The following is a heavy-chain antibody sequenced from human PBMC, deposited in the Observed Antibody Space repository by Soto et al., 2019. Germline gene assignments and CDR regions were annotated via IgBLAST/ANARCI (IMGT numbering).Heavy chain of an antibody. CDR3: ARTDRAIFYGMDV. D-gene: IGHD3-22*01. Sequence: QVQLQQWGAGLLKPSETLSLTCAVYGGSFSAYYWSWIRQPPGKGLEWIGEIDHSGSTNYNPSLESRVTISVDTSENQFSLKVSSVTAADTAVYHCARTDRAIFYGMDVWGQGTTVTVSS. CDR2: IDHSGST. J-gene: IGHJ6*02. V-gene: IGHV4-34*01. CDR1: GGSFSAYY.